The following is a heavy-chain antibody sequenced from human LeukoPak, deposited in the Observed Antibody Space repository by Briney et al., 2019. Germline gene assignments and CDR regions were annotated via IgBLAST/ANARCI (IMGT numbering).Heavy chain of an antibody. CDR2: INPSSGGT. Sequence: ASVKVSCKASGYTFTDYYMHWMRHAPGQGLEWMGIINPSSGGTIYAQKFQGRVTMTRDTSTTTVYMELSSLGSEDTAVYYCARDHAAAGTGPGFWGQGTLVTVSS. CDR1: GYTFTDYY. CDR3: ARDHAAAGTGPGF. V-gene: IGHV1-46*01. J-gene: IGHJ4*02. D-gene: IGHD6-13*01.